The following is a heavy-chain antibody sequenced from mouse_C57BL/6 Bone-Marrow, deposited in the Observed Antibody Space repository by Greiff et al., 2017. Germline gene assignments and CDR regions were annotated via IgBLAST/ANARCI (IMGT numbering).Heavy chain of an antibody. Sequence: VHVKQSGAELVRPGASVKLSCTASGFNIKDYYMHWVKQRPEQGLEWIGRIDPEDGDTEYAPKFQGKATLTADTSSNTAYLQLSSLTSEDAAVYFCARSGDYGVGFAYWGQGTLVTVSA. CDR1: GFNIKDYY. J-gene: IGHJ3*01. D-gene: IGHD1-1*01. CDR2: IDPEDGDT. V-gene: IGHV14-1*01. CDR3: ARSGDYGVGFAY.